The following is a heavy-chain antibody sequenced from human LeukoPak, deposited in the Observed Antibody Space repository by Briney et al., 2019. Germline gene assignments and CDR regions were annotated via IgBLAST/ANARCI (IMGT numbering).Heavy chain of an antibody. V-gene: IGHV3-30*02. CDR1: GFSFSGYG. J-gene: IGHJ6*04. CDR3: ARGGIFGVVNGMDV. D-gene: IGHD3-3*01. Sequence: GGSLRLSCAASGFSFSGYGMHWVRQAPGKGLEWVAFIRYDGSNEYYADSVKGRFTISRDNAKNSLYLQMNSLRAEDTAVYYCARGGIFGVVNGMDVWGKGTTVTVSS. CDR2: IRYDGSNE.